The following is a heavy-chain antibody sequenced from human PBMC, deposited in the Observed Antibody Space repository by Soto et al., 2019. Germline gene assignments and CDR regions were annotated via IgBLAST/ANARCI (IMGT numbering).Heavy chain of an antibody. J-gene: IGHJ4*02. Sequence: QVQLVQSGAEVKKPGSSVKVSCKASGGTFSSYTISWVRQAPGQGLEWMGRIIPILGIANYAQKFQGRVTITADKSTSTAYMELSSLRSEDTSVYYCARVGSKLMQFDYWGQGTLVTVSS. D-gene: IGHD3-10*01. V-gene: IGHV1-69*02. CDR1: GGTFSSYT. CDR3: ARVGSKLMQFDY. CDR2: IIPILGIA.